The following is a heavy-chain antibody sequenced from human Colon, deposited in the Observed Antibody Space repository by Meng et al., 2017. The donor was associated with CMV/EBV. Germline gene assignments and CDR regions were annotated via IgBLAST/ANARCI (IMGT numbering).Heavy chain of an antibody. J-gene: IGHJ6*02. V-gene: IGHV3-66*02. CDR3: ARDNAETATNYGIV. D-gene: IGHD5-24*01. CDR2: IYSAGTT. CDR1: GVTGRYNF. Sequence: GGSLRLSCAASGVTGRYNFMGWLRQAPGKGLEWVSFIYSAGTTYYADSVEGRFTISRDNSKNTMYLQMNSLRTEDTAVYYCARDNAETATNYGIVWGQGTTVTVSS.